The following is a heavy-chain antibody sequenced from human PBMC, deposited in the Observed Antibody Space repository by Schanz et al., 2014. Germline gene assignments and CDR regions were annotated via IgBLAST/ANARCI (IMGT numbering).Heavy chain of an antibody. CDR3: AKVAPAATYLDS. J-gene: IGHJ4*02. Sequence: QVYLVESGGDLVKPGGSLRLSCAASGFTFSDYYMTWIRQAPGKGLEWVSDISDSGDSTHYADSVKGRFTISRDNAKNSLFLQMNSLSAEDTGVYYCAKVAPAATYLDSWGLGTLVTVSS. CDR2: ISDSGDST. D-gene: IGHD2-2*01. CDR1: GFTFSDYY. V-gene: IGHV3-11*01.